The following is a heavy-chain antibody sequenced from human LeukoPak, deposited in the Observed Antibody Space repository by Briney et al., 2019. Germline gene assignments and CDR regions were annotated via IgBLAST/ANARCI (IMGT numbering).Heavy chain of an antibody. V-gene: IGHV4-30-2*01. J-gene: IGHJ4*02. Sequence: PSQTLSLTCAVSGGSISSGGYSWSWIRQPPGKGLEWIGYIYHSGSTYYNPSLKSRVTISVDRSKNQFSLKLSSVTAADTAVYYCARGDHYDSSGYTIDYWGQGTLVTVSS. CDR2: IYHSGST. CDR3: ARGDHYDSSGYTIDY. CDR1: GGSISSGGYS. D-gene: IGHD3-22*01.